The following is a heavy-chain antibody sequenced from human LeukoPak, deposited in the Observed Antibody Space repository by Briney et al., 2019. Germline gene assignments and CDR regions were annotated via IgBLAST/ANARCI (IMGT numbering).Heavy chain of an antibody. CDR3: TRQTSAWLLYPAHLDY. V-gene: IGHV1-8*03. CDR2: MNPNSGNT. Sequence: GASVKVSCKASGYTFTSYDINWVRQATGQGLEWMGWMNPNSGNTGYAQKFQGRVTITRNTSISTAYMELSSLRSEDTAVYYCTRQTSAWLLYPAHLDYWGQGTLVTVSS. D-gene: IGHD3-3*01. J-gene: IGHJ4*02. CDR1: GYTFTSYD.